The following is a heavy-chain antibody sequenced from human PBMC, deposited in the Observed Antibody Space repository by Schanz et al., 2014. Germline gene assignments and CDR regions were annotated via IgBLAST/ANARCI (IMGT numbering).Heavy chain of an antibody. CDR1: GYTFTSYG. CDR2: ISAYNGNT. V-gene: IGHV1-18*01. Sequence: QVHLVQSGAEVKRPGASVKVSCKASGYTFTSYGISWVRQAPGQGLEWMGWISAYNGNTKYPQKLQGRVTMTTDTSTSTVYMELSSLRSDDTAVYYCARDAADFYDILTEEDYWGQGTLVTVSS. D-gene: IGHD3-9*01. J-gene: IGHJ4*02. CDR3: ARDAADFYDILTEEDY.